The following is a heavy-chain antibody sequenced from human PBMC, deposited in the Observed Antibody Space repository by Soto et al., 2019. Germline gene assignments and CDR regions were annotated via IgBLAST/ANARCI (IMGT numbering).Heavy chain of an antibody. CDR1: GFTSSSHA. J-gene: IGHJ5*01. CDR3: AKDWHCFDS. Sequence: GGSLRLSCAATGFTSSSHAMTWVRQAPGKGLEWVSGVSSSGGTTNYADSVKGRFTISRDNSKNTLYLQMNGLRAEDTAVYYCAKDWHCFDSWGQGTLVTVSS. V-gene: IGHV3-23*01. CDR2: VSSSGGTT.